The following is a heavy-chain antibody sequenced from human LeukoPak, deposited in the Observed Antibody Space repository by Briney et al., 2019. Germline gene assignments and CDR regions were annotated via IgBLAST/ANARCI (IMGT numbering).Heavy chain of an antibody. Sequence: SETLSLTCTVSGGSISSDGYYWSWIRQHPGKGLEWIGYIYYSGSTYYNPSLKSRVTISVDTSKNQFSLKLSSVTAADTAVYYCARDRGRVAARRWGLRPFDYYYMDVWGKGTTVTVSS. V-gene: IGHV4-31*03. CDR3: ARDRGRVAARRWGLRPFDYYYMDV. D-gene: IGHD6-6*01. CDR2: IYYSGST. J-gene: IGHJ6*03. CDR1: GGSISSDGYY.